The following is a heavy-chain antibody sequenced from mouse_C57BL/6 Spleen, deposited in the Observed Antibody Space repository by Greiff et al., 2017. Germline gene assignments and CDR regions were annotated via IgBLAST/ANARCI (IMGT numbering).Heavy chain of an antibody. J-gene: IGHJ2*01. V-gene: IGHV1-54*01. CDR3: ARLVTYYFEH. CDR1: GYSFTNYL. CDR2: INPGSGGT. Sequence: QVQLQQSGAELVRPGPSVKVSCKASGYSFTNYLIEWVNQRPGQGLEWIGVINPGSGGTNYNEKFKGKATLTADKSSSTAYMQLSSLTSEVSAVYFRARLVTYYFEHWGQGTTLTVSP.